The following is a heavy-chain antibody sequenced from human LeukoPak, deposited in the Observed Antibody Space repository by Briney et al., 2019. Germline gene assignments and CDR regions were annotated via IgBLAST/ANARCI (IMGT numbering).Heavy chain of an antibody. J-gene: IGHJ6*03. CDR2: IYYSGST. CDR3: ARGARAKTTVYYYYYMDV. Sequence: PSETLPLTCTVSGGSISSYYWSWIRQPPGKGLEWIGYIYYSGSTNYNPSLKSRVTISVDTSKNQFSLKLSFVTAADTAVYYCARGARAKTTVYYYYYMDVWGKGTTVTVSS. V-gene: IGHV4-59*01. D-gene: IGHD4-17*01. CDR1: GGSISSYY.